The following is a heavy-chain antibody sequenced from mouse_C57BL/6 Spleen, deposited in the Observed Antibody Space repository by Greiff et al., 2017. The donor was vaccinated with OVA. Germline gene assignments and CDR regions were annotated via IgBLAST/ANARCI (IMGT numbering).Heavy chain of an antibody. CDR2: IYPGDGDT. D-gene: IGHD2-3*01. V-gene: IGHV1-82*01. Sequence: LVESGPELVKPGASVKISCKASGYAFSSSWMNWVKQRPGKGLEWIGRIYPGDGDTNYNGQFKGKATLTADKSSRTAYMQLSSLTSEDAAVYCCARLYDGYVFDYWGQDTTLTVSS. CDR3: ARLYDGYVFDY. CDR1: GYAFSSSW. J-gene: IGHJ2*01.